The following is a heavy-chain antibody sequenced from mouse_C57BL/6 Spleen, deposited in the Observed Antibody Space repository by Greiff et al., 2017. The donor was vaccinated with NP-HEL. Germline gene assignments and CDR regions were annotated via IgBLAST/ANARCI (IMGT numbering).Heavy chain of an antibody. V-gene: IGHV1-64*01. D-gene: IGHD1-1*01. CDR1: GYTFTSYW. Sequence: VQLQQPGAELVKPGASVKLSCKASGYTFTSYWMHWVKQRPGQGLEWIGMIHPNSGSTNYNEKFKSKATLTVDKSSSTAYMQLSSLTAEDSAVYYCARFHYGSYYVDYWGQGTTLTVSS. CDR3: ARFHYGSYYVDY. CDR2: IHPNSGST. J-gene: IGHJ2*01.